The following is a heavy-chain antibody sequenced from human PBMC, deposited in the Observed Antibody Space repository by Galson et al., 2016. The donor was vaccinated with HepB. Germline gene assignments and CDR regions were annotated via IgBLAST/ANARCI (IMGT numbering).Heavy chain of an antibody. Sequence: SETLSLTCTVSSDPVTSGTYYWGWVRQSPGKGLDWIGYIHDSGNTNYNPSIKSRVTISRDTSKNQFFLELTSVTAADTAVYYCARDEGFYNGIDVWGQGTTVTVSS. V-gene: IGHV4-61*01. J-gene: IGHJ6*02. CDR1: SDPVTSGTYY. CDR3: ARDEGFYNGIDV. CDR2: IHDSGNT. D-gene: IGHD2-2*02.